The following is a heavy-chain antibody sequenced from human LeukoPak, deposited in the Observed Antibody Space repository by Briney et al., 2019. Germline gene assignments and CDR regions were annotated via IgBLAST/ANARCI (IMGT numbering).Heavy chain of an antibody. J-gene: IGHJ5*02. CDR1: AGSFSSYA. Sequence: ASVKLSCNASAGSFSSYAISWVRQVPGQGLDWMGMIIPIFGIANYAQKFQGRVTITADKSTSTAYMELSSLRSEDTAVYYCARGDDSSAPDWFDPWGQGTLVTVSS. CDR2: IIPIFGIA. D-gene: IGHD3-22*01. V-gene: IGHV1-69*04. CDR3: ARGDDSSAPDWFDP.